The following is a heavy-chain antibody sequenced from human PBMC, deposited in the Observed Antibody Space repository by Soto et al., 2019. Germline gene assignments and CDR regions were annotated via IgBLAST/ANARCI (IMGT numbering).Heavy chain of an antibody. V-gene: IGHV3-72*01. CDR3: ASDLYDSSGYPTAY. J-gene: IGHJ4*02. CDR2: TRNKANSYTT. D-gene: IGHD3-22*01. CDR1: GFTFSDHY. Sequence: PGGSLRLSCAASGFTFSDHYMDWVRQAPGKGLEWVGRTRNKANSYTTEYAASVKGRFTISRDDSKNSLYLRMNSLKTEDTAVYYCASDLYDSSGYPTAYWGQGTLVTVSS.